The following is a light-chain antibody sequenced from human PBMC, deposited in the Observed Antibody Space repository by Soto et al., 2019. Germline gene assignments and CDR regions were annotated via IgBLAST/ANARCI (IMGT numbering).Light chain of an antibody. CDR2: DAS. CDR1: QSVGSNK. CDR3: QQYGSTPIT. V-gene: IGKV3-20*01. Sequence: EIVLTQSPGTLSLSPGERATLSCRASQSVGSNKLAWYQQKRGQAPRFLMYDASTRATGIPDRFSGSGSGTDFTLTISRLEPEHFAVYYCQQYGSTPITFGGGTKVEIK. J-gene: IGKJ4*01.